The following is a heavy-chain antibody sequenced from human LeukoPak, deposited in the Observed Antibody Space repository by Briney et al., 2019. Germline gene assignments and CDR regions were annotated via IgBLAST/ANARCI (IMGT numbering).Heavy chain of an antibody. J-gene: IGHJ4*02. CDR3: ATANDYSNSDFDY. CDR2: INPSGGST. Sequence: ASVKVSCKTSGYTFTSYYMHWVRQAPGQGLEWMGIINPSGGSTSYAQKFQGRVTMTEDTSTDTAYMELSSLRSEDTAVYYCATANDYSNSDFDYWGQGTLVTVSS. D-gene: IGHD4-11*01. V-gene: IGHV1-46*01. CDR1: GYTFTSYY.